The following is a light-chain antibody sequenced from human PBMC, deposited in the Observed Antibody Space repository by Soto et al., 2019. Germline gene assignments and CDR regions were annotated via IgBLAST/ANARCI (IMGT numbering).Light chain of an antibody. CDR2: AAS. Sequence: DIQMPQSPSSLSASVGDRVTITCQASQDISNYLNWYQQKPGKAPKLLIYAASTLETGVPSRFSGSGSGTDFTFTISSLQPEDSATDDCQQYDNLLITFGQGTRLEIK. V-gene: IGKV1-33*01. CDR1: QDISNY. CDR3: QQYDNLLIT. J-gene: IGKJ5*01.